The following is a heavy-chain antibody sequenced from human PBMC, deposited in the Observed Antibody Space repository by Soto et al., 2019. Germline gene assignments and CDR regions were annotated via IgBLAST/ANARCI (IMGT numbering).Heavy chain of an antibody. CDR2: MHYNGYT. CDR3: ARHSYYSNPLRFDP. D-gene: IGHD4-4*01. CDR1: SDSISNYY. J-gene: IGHJ5*02. Sequence: SETLSLTCTVSSDSISNYYCSWFRQPPGKGLEWIGYMHYNGYTSYNPSLRSRVTISVDTSKNQFSLRLSSVTAAETAVYYCARHSYYSNPLRFDPWGQGTLVTVSS. V-gene: IGHV4-59*08.